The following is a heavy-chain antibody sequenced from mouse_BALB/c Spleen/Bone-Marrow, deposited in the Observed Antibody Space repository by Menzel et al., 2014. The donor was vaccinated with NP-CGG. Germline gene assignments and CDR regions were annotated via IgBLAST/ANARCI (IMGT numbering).Heavy chain of an antibody. CDR3: ARHGSSYAMDY. CDR2: INSNGGST. D-gene: IGHD1-1*01. Sequence: DVMLVESGGGLAKLGGSLKLSCAASGFTFSSYYMSWVRQTPEKRLELVAAINSNGGSTYYPDTVKGRFTISRDNAKNTLYLQMSSLKSEDTALYYCARHGSSYAMDYWGQGTSVTVSS. V-gene: IGHV5-6-2*01. CDR1: GFTFSSYY. J-gene: IGHJ4*01.